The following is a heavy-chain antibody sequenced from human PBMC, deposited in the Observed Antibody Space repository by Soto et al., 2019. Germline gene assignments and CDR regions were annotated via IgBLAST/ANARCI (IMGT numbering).Heavy chain of an antibody. CDR1: GFTFSSYA. Sequence: PGGSLRLSCAASGFTFSSYAMHWARQAPGKGLEWVAVISYDGSNKYYADSVKGRFTISRDNSKNTLYLQMNSLRAEDTAVYYCCGGYDGDYYYYGMDVWGQGTTVTVSS. CDR3: CGGYDGDYYYYGMDV. J-gene: IGHJ6*02. D-gene: IGHD5-12*01. CDR2: ISYDGSNK. V-gene: IGHV3-30-3*01.